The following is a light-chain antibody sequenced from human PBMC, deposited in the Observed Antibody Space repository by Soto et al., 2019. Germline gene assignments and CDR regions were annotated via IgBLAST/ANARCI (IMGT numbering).Light chain of an antibody. CDR3: SSYTITSTLV. V-gene: IGLV2-14*01. J-gene: IGLJ2*01. Sequence: QSALTQPASVSGSPGQSITISCIGTSSDISAYNSVSWYQQHPGKAPKLMIYEVSSRPSGVSNRLSGSKSGNTASLTISGLQTEDEAAYYCSSYTITSTLVFGGGTKLTVL. CDR1: SSDISAYNS. CDR2: EVS.